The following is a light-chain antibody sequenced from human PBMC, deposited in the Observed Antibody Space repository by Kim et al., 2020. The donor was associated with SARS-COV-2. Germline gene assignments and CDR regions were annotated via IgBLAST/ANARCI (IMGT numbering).Light chain of an antibody. CDR2: AAA. V-gene: IGKV1-27*01. CDR1: QDIANS. CDR3: QKYNSAPWT. J-gene: IGKJ1*01. Sequence: ASIGDRVTITCRASQDIANSLAWYQQKPGKVPQVLIYAAATLQSGVPSRFSGSGSETEFTLTIGSLRAGGVATYYCQKYNSAPWTFGPGTKVDIK.